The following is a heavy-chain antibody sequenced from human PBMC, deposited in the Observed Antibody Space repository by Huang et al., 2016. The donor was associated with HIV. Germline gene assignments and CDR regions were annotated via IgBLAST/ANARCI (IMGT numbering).Heavy chain of an antibody. J-gene: IGHJ4*02. CDR3: ARLPGSITMIRGVITDPY. CDR2: IYYSGST. CDR1: GGSIRSDNYY. D-gene: IGHD3-10*01. Sequence: QLQLQESGPGLVKPSETLSLTCTVSGGSIRSDNYYWGWIRQPPGKGLEWIGSIYYSGSTYDNPSLKRRVTITVDTSKNPFSLRMRSVTAADTAVYYCARLPGSITMIRGVITDPYWGQGTLVTVSS. V-gene: IGHV4-39*02.